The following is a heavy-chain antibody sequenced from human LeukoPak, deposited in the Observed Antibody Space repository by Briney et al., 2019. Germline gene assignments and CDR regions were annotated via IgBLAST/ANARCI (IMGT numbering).Heavy chain of an antibody. CDR2: ISSSGSTI. V-gene: IGHV3-11*04. Sequence: GGSLRLSCAAPGFTSSDYYMSWIRQAPGKGLEWVSYISSSGSTIYYADSAKGRFTISRDNAKNSLYLQMNSLRAEDTAVYYCARYPPIPSSAGDYWGQGTLVTVSS. D-gene: IGHD3-22*01. CDR3: ARYPPIPSSAGDY. CDR1: GFTSSDYY. J-gene: IGHJ4*02.